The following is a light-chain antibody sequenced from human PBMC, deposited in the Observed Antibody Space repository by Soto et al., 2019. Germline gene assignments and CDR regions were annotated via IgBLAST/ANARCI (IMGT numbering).Light chain of an antibody. J-gene: IGLJ1*01. V-gene: IGLV2-14*02. Sequence: QSALTQPASVSGSPGQSIAISCTGTSSDVGSHDLVSWYQQQSGKVPKLIIYVVSSRPSGVSNRFSGSKSGNTASLTISGLQAEDEADYYCSSFTSTTTYVFGTGTKVTVL. CDR1: SSDVGSHDL. CDR2: VVS. CDR3: SSFTSTTTYV.